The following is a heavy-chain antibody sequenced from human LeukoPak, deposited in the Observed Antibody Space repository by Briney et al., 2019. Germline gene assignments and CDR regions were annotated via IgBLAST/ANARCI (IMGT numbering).Heavy chain of an antibody. Sequence: SETLSLTCTVSGGSISSYYWSWIRQPPGKGLEWIGYIYYSGSTNYNPSLKSRVTISVDTSKNQFSLKLSSVTAADTAVYYCARQSWDSSSWYYYYGMDVWGQGTRSPSP. V-gene: IGHV4-59*08. CDR2: IYYSGST. D-gene: IGHD6-13*01. J-gene: IGHJ6*02. CDR3: ARQSWDSSSWYYYYGMDV. CDR1: GGSISSYY.